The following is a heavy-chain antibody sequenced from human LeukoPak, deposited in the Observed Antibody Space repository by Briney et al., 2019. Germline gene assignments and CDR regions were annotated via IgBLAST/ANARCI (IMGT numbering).Heavy chain of an antibody. CDR3: ARDGGKYYDFWSGYRP. V-gene: IGHV3-20*04. Sequence: PGGSLRLSCAASEFTLDDYGMSWVRQAPGEGLEWVSGISWNGGNTGDADSVKGRLTISRDNAKNSVYLQMNSLRVEDTALYYCARDGGKYYDFWSGYRPWGQGTIVIVSS. D-gene: IGHD3-3*01. J-gene: IGHJ3*01. CDR2: ISWNGGNT. CDR1: EFTLDDYG.